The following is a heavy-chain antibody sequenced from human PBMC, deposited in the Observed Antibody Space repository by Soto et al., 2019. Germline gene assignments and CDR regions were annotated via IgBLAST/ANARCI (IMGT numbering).Heavy chain of an antibody. CDR3: ARSAAAAGTLYYYYGMDV. V-gene: IGHV5-10-1*01. D-gene: IGHD6-13*01. CDR2: IDPSDSYT. J-gene: IGHJ6*02. Sequence: GESLKISCKGSGYSFTSYWISWVRQMPGKGLEWMGRIDPSDSYTNYSPSFQGHVTISADKSISTAYLQWSSLKASDTAMYYCARSAAAAGTLYYYYGMDVWGQGTTVTV. CDR1: GYSFTSYW.